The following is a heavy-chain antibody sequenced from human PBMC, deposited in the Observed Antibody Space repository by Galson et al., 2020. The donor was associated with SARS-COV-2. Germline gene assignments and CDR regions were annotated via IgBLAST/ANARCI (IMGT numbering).Heavy chain of an antibody. D-gene: IGHD2-15*01. Sequence: ETLSLTCTVSGGSISSYYWSWIRQPPGKGLEWIGYIYYSGSTNYNPSLKSRVTISVDTSKNQFSLKLSSVTAADTAVYYCARGDSGYCSGGSCYAFKPWGQGTLVTVSS. CDR2: IYYSGST. V-gene: IGHV4-59*01. CDR3: ARGDSGYCSGGSCYAFKP. J-gene: IGHJ5*02. CDR1: GGSISSYY.